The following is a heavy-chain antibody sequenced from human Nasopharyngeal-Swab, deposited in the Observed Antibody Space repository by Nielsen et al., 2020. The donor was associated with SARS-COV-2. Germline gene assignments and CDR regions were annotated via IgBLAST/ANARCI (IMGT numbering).Heavy chain of an antibody. J-gene: IGHJ4*02. CDR2: VRSKGNNYAT. V-gene: IGHV3-73*01. Sequence: GGSLRLSCAASGFTFSDSAIHWVRQASEKGLEWVGRVRSKGNNYATAYSASVKGRFIIFRDDPTNTAYLQMNSLKTEDTAMYYCTRCGGGCYSGRDYWGQGTLVTVSS. D-gene: IGHD2-15*01. CDR1: GFTFSDSA. CDR3: TRCGGGCYSGRDY.